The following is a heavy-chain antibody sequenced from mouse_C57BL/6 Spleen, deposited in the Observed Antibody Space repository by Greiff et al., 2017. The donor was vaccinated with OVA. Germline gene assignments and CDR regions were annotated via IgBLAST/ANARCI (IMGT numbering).Heavy chain of an antibody. D-gene: IGHD2-12*01. J-gene: IGHJ2*01. CDR3: ARGIVYFDY. CDR1: GYTFTDYY. V-gene: IGHV1-26*01. CDR2: INPNNGGT. Sequence: EVKLQQSGPELVKPGASVKISCKASGYTFTDYYMNWVKQSHGKSLEWIGDINPNNGGTSYNQKFKGKATLTVDKSSSTAYMELRSLTSEDSAVYYCARGIVYFDYWGQGTTLTVSS.